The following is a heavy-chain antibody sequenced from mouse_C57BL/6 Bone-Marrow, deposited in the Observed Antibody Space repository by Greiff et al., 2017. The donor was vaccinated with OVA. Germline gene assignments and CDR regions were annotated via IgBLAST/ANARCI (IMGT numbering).Heavy chain of an antibody. CDR3: ARRDHAMDY. CDR2: IYPSDSET. Sequence: QVQLQQPGAELVRPGSSVKLSCKASGYTFTSYWMDWVKQRPGQGLEWIGNIYPSDSETHYNQKFMDKATLTVDKSSSTAYMQLSSLTSEDSAVYYCARRDHAMDYWGQGTSVTVSS. D-gene: IGHD3-3*01. V-gene: IGHV1-61*01. CDR1: GYTFTSYW. J-gene: IGHJ4*01.